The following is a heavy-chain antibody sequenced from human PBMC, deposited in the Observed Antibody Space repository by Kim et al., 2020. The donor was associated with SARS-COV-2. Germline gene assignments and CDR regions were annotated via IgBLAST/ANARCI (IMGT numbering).Heavy chain of an antibody. CDR1: GFSFGDFR. Sequence: GGSLRLSCAPSGFSFGDFRLSCFRQAPGKGLECVGLIKNRPYGGATECVASLKGRFSFSREDSKSIAYLQINSLKSEDSVLYFCTNQLYWEVLVYWGQG. CDR3: TNQLYWEVLVY. D-gene: IGHD1-26*01. V-gene: IGHV3-49*03. CDR2: IKNRPYGGAT. J-gene: IGHJ4*02.